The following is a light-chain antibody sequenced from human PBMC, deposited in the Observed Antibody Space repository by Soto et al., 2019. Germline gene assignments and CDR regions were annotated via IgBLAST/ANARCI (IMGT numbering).Light chain of an antibody. CDR1: SGHSSYA. V-gene: IGLV4-69*01. CDR3: QTWGTGIQV. J-gene: IGLJ2*01. Sequence: QSVLTQSPSASASLGASVKLTCTLSSGHSSYAIAWHQQQPEKGPRYLMKLNSDGSHSKGDGIPDRFSGSSSGAERYLTISSLQSEDEADYYCQTWGTGIQVFGGWTKLTFL. CDR2: LNSDGSH.